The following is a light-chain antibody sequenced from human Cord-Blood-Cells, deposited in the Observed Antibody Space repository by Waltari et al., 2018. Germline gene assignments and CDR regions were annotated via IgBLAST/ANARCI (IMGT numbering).Light chain of an antibody. CDR2: DVS. CDR1: SSDGGGYNY. Sequence: QSALTQPASVSGSPGQSITISCTGTSSDGGGYNYFSWYQQHPGKAPNLMIYDVSNRPSGVSNRFSGSKSGNTASLTISGLQAEDEADYYCSSYTSSSTLGVFGGGTKLTVL. J-gene: IGLJ2*01. V-gene: IGLV2-14*01. CDR3: SSYTSSSTLGV.